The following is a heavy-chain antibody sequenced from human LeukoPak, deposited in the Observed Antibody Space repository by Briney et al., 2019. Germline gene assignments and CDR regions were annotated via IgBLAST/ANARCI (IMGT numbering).Heavy chain of an antibody. V-gene: IGHV4-34*01. Sequence: PSETLSLTCAVYVGSFSGYYWSWIRQPPGKGLEWIGEINHRGSTNYNSSLKSRVSISVDTAKNQFSLKLSSVTAADTAVYYCARDSSSHFGNYFDYWGQGTLVTVSS. J-gene: IGHJ4*02. D-gene: IGHD3-10*01. CDR1: VGSFSGYY. CDR2: INHRGST. CDR3: ARDSSSHFGNYFDY.